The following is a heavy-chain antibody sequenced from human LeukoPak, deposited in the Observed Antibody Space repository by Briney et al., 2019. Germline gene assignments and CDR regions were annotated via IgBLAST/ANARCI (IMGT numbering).Heavy chain of an antibody. CDR1: GSTFNNYY. Sequence: ASVKVSCKASGSTFNNYYVHWVRQAPGQGLEWMGWISAYNGNTNYAQKLQGRVTMTTDTSTSTAYMELRSLRSDDTAVYYCARRQFSGWLRHDAFDIWGQGTMVTVSS. CDR3: ARRQFSGWLRHDAFDI. V-gene: IGHV1-18*01. D-gene: IGHD6-19*01. CDR2: ISAYNGNT. J-gene: IGHJ3*02.